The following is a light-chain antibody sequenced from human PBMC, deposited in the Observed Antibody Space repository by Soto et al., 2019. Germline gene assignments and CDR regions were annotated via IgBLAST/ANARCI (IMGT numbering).Light chain of an antibody. Sequence: AIQLTQSPSSLSASVGDRVTITCRASQGISSALAWYQQKPGKAPKFLIYDASSLESGVPSRFSGSGSGTDFTLTISCLQSEDFATYYCQQYYSFPRTFGQGTKVDI. CDR2: DAS. J-gene: IGKJ1*01. V-gene: IGKV1-13*02. CDR1: QGISSA. CDR3: QQYYSFPRT.